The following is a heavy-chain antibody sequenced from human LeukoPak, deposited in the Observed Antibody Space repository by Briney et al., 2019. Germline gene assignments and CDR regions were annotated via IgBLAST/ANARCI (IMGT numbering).Heavy chain of an antibody. CDR3: ARGGYCGGDCYFYY. CDR1: GGSISSYY. J-gene: IGHJ4*02. V-gene: IGHV4-59*08. CDR2: INHSGST. D-gene: IGHD2-21*02. Sequence: PSETLSLTCTVSGGSISSYYWSWIRQPPGKGLEWIGEINHSGSTNYNPSLKSRVTISVDTSKNQFSLRLSSVTAADTAVYYCARGGYCGGDCYFYYWGQGTLVTVSS.